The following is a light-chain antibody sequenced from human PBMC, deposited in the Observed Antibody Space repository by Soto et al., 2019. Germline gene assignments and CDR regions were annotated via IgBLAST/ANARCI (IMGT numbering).Light chain of an antibody. Sequence: EIVMTQSPATLSVSPGERATLSCRASQSVNSNLAWYQQKPGQAPRLLIHGASTRATGIPARFSGSGSGTDSTLTISSLQSEDFAVYYCQQYNNWPPWTFGQGTKVDIK. CDR3: QQYNNWPPWT. CDR2: GAS. CDR1: QSVNSN. V-gene: IGKV3-15*01. J-gene: IGKJ1*01.